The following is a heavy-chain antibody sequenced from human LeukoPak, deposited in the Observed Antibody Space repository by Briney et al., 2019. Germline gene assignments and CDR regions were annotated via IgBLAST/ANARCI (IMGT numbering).Heavy chain of an antibody. CDR2: VFYSGST. V-gene: IGHV4-61*01. D-gene: IGHD4-23*01. CDR3: ARDPGLSTTVVTAGYYYYGMDV. CDR1: GGSVSSGSYY. Sequence: SETLSLTCTVSGGSVSSGSYYWSWIRQPPGKGLEWIGYVFYSGSTNYNPSLKSRVTISVDTSKNQFSLKLSSVTAADTAVYYCARDPGLSTTVVTAGYYYYGMDVWGQGTTVTVSS. J-gene: IGHJ6*02.